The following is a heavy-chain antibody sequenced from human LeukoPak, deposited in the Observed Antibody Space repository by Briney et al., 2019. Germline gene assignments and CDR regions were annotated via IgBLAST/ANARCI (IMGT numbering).Heavy chain of an antibody. Sequence: HVASVKVSCKASGYTFTGYYMHWVRQAPGQGLEWMGWINPNSGGTDYAQKFQGRVTMARDTSISTAYMELSSLTSDDTAVYYCSRGRADGYSGYDFGDYWGQGTLVTVSS. CDR3: SRGRADGYSGYDFGDY. CDR1: GYTFTGYY. CDR2: INPNSGGT. D-gene: IGHD5-12*01. J-gene: IGHJ4*02. V-gene: IGHV1-2*02.